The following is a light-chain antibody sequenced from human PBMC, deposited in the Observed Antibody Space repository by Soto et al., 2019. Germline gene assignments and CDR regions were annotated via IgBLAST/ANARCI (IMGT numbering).Light chain of an antibody. J-gene: IGKJ1*01. CDR1: STLVHIHGHTY. CDR2: KVS. CDR3: MQNTDWPRT. V-gene: IGKV2-30*02. Sequence: VVLSQSPLSMRVTXGQPASIGCRSRSTLVHIHGHTYFTWFQQRPGXSPRPXXYKVSNRDTGGPDRFSGSGSGIDFTRKISRVEAEDVGVYYGMQNTDWPRTFGQGTKVDIK.